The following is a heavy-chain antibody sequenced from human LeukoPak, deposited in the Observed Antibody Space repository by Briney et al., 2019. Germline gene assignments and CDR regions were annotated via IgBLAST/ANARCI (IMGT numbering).Heavy chain of an antibody. CDR3: ARAMCSSTICYHGGWGYGSGSYTRSEGYFDY. V-gene: IGHV3-30*04. CDR2: ISYNGRTI. Sequence: GRSLRLSCSASGFTFSTYAMRWVRQAPGKGLEWVSVISYNGRTIYYAASVKGRFTLSRDNSKNTLSLQMNSLRAEDTAVYYCARAMCSSTICYHGGWGYGSGSYTRSEGYFDYWGQGALVTVSS. CDR1: GFTFSTYA. J-gene: IGHJ4*02. D-gene: IGHD3-10*01.